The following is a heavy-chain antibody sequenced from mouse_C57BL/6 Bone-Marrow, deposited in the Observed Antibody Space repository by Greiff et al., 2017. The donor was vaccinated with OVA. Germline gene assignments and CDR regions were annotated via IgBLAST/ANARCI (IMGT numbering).Heavy chain of an antibody. CDR1: GYTFTSYW. V-gene: IGHV1-59*01. J-gene: IGHJ2*01. CDR2: IDTSDSYT. CDR3: AREVAYYSNLDY. D-gene: IGHD2-5*01. Sequence: VQLQQPGAELVRPGTSVKLSCKASGYTFTSYWMHWVKQRPGQGLEWIGVIDTSDSYTTYNQKFKGKATLTVDTSSSTAYRQLSSLTSEDSAVYYCAREVAYYSNLDYWGQGTTLTVSS.